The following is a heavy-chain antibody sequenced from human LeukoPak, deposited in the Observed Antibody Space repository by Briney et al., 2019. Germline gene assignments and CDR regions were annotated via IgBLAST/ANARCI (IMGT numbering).Heavy chain of an antibody. Sequence: ASVKVSCKASGYTFTGYYMHWERQAPGQGLEWMGWINPNSGGTNYAQKFQGRVTMTRDTSISTAYMELSRLSSDDTAVYYCAVLTEYYYGMDVWGQGTTVTVSS. V-gene: IGHV1-2*02. CDR3: AVLTEYYYGMDV. D-gene: IGHD3-9*01. CDR2: INPNSGGT. J-gene: IGHJ6*02. CDR1: GYTFTGYY.